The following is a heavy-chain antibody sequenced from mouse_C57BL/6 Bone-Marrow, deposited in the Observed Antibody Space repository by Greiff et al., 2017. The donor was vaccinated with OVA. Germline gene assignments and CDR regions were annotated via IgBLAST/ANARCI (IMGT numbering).Heavy chain of an antibody. D-gene: IGHD2-4*01. V-gene: IGHV1-72*01. CDR2: IDPNRGGT. J-gene: IGHJ4*01. Sequence: QVQLQQPGAELVKPGASVKLSCKASGYTFTSYWMHWVKQRPGRGLEWIGRIDPNRGGTKYNEKFKSKATLTVDKPSSTAYMQLSSLTSEDSAVYYCARALSIYYDPYYYAMDYWGQGTSVTVSS. CDR1: GYTFTSYW. CDR3: ARALSIYYDPYYYAMDY.